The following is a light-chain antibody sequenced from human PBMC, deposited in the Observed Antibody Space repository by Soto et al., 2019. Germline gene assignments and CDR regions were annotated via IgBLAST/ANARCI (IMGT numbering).Light chain of an antibody. J-gene: IGLJ2*01. CDR1: SNDVGGDDY. V-gene: IGLV2-14*03. CDR2: DVS. Sequence: QSALTQPASVSGSLGQSITISCTGTSNDVGGDDYVSWYQQHPGKVPKVMIYDVSNRPSGVSNRFSGSKSGNTASLTISGLQAEDEADYYCSSYTRPNNLVLFGGGTKLTVL. CDR3: SSYTRPNNLVL.